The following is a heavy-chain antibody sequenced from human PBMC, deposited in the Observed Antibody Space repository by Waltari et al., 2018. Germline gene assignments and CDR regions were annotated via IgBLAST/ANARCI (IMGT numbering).Heavy chain of an antibody. CDR3: ARGHSTRWYLDS. J-gene: IGHJ4*02. Sequence: QVQLQESAPGLVKPSEPLSLTCIFSGGSISGFYWSWIRQPPGTGLEWVGYILYSGTTNYNPSRKSRVTISIDTSNNQFSLYLRSVTAADTAVYYCARGHSTRWYLDSWGQGTLVSVSS. CDR2: ILYSGTT. D-gene: IGHD6-13*01. V-gene: IGHV4-59*01. CDR1: GGSISGFY.